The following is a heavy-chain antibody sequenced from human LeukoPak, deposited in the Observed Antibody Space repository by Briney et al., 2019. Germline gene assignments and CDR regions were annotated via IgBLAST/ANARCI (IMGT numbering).Heavy chain of an antibody. J-gene: IGHJ5*01. CDR1: GFLFANHW. Sequence: GGSLRLSCAASGFLFANHWMSWVRQAPGKGLEWVADIKQGGSEKVYVDSVKGRFTIFRDDAKNSLSLQMDSLRPEDTAIYYCARGPTYGSRCDFLDSWGQGTRVTVSS. V-gene: IGHV3-7*01. D-gene: IGHD3-10*01. CDR3: ARGPTYGSRCDFLDS. CDR2: IKQGGSEK.